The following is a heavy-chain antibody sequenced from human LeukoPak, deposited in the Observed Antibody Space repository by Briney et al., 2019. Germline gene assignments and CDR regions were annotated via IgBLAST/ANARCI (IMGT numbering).Heavy chain of an antibody. Sequence: SETLSLTCTVSGGSISNYYWNWIRQPPGKGLEWIGYIYYSGSTNHNPSLKSRVTISVDTSKNQFSLKLSSVTAADTAVYYCVRSFNYYYHYMDVWGKGTTVTVS. J-gene: IGHJ6*03. CDR1: GGSISNYY. CDR2: IYYSGST. D-gene: IGHD2/OR15-2a*01. V-gene: IGHV4-59*01. CDR3: VRSFNYYYHYMDV.